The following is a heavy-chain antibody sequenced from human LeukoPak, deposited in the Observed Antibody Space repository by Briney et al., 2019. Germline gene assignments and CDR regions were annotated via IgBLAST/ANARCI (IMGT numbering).Heavy chain of an antibody. D-gene: IGHD6-19*01. V-gene: IGHV4-59*01. CDR2: IYYSGST. CDR3: ARSGYSTGWYKATDAFDL. Sequence: KPSETLSLTCTVSGGSISSYYWSWIRQPPGKGLEWIGYIYYSGSTNYNPSLKSRVTISVDTSKNQFSLKLSSVTAADTAVYYCARSGYSTGWYKATDAFDLWGQGTVVTVSS. J-gene: IGHJ3*01. CDR1: GGSISSYY.